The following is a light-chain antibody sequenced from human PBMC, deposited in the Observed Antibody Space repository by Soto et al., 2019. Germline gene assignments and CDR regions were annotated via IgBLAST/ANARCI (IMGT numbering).Light chain of an antibody. CDR2: DVS. Sequence: QSALTQPASVSGSPGQSITISCTGTSSDVGGYNYVSWYQQHAGKAPKLMIYDVSNRPSGVSNRFSGSKSANTASLTISGLQAEDEADYYCSSYTSSSTTVFGGGTKLTVL. V-gene: IGLV2-14*01. J-gene: IGLJ3*02. CDR3: SSYTSSSTTV. CDR1: SSDVGGYNY.